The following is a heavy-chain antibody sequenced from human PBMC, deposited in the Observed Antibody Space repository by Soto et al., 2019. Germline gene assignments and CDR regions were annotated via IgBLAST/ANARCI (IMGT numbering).Heavy chain of an antibody. Sequence: EVQLLESGGGLVQPGGSLRLSCAASGFTFSSYAMSWVRQAPGKGLEWVSAISGSGSSTYNAASVNGRFTISRDNSKNTLYLQMKSVRAEDTAVYYCAKDRGSVVLPETTGGQGTLVTVSS. CDR3: AKDRGSVVLPETT. D-gene: IGHD2-2*01. V-gene: IGHV3-23*01. CDR2: ISGSGSST. CDR1: GFTFSSYA. J-gene: IGHJ1*01.